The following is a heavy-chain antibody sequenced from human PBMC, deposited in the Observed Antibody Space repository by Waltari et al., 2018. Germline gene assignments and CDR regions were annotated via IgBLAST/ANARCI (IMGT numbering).Heavy chain of an antibody. CDR2: ISAYNGNT. V-gene: IGHV1-18*01. CDR1: GYTFTSYG. J-gene: IGHJ3*02. D-gene: IGHD1-26*01. Sequence: QVQLVQSGAEVKKPGASVKVSCKASGYTFTSYGISWVRQAPGQGLAWMGWISAYNGNTNYAQKLQGRVTMTTDTSTSTAYMELRSLRSDDTAVYYCARPSIGGELPDGAFDIWGQGTMVTVSS. CDR3: ARPSIGGELPDGAFDI.